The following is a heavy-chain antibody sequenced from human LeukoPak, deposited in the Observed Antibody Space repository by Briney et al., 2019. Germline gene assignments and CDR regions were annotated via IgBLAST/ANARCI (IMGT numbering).Heavy chain of an antibody. CDR2: INSDGKTT. CDR3: ARVAAPGVYFDY. D-gene: IGHD2-15*01. J-gene: IGHJ4*02. Sequence: GGSPRLSCAASGFTFSSYWMHWVRQGPGKGLVWVSRINSDGKTTIYADSVKGRFTISRDNAKNTLYLQMNSLRAEDTAVYYCARVAAPGVYFDYWGRGTLVTVSS. CDR1: GFTFSSYW. V-gene: IGHV3-74*01.